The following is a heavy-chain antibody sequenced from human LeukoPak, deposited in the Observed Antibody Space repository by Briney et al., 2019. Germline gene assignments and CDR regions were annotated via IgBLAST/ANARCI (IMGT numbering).Heavy chain of an antibody. CDR2: IYYSGST. Sequence: KSSETLSLTCTVSGGSMNTFYWSWIRQPPGKGLEWIGYIYYSGSTNYNPSLNSRVTISVDTSKNQFSLKLSSVTAADTAVYYCARGPLGYGSGSYYYWFDPWGQGTLVTVSS. D-gene: IGHD3-10*01. V-gene: IGHV4-59*12. J-gene: IGHJ5*02. CDR1: GGSMNTFY. CDR3: ARGPLGYGSGSYYYWFDP.